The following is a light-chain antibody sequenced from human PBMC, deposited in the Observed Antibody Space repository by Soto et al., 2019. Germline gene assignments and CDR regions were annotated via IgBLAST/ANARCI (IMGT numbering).Light chain of an antibody. CDR2: DAS. CDR3: QQSYTTVYT. J-gene: IGKJ2*01. CDR1: QTISAY. V-gene: IGKV1-39*01. Sequence: DIQLTQSQYSLSASVGDRVTLTCRASQTISAYLNWYRQKLGKAPTLLIYDASTLQSGVPSRFSGRGSGTDFALTITSLQPDDSATYYCQQSYTTVYTFGQGTKVDI.